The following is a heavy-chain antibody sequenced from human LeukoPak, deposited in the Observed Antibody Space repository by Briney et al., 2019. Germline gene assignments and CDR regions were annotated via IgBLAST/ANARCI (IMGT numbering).Heavy chain of an antibody. D-gene: IGHD6-13*01. V-gene: IGHV3-30*04. J-gene: IGHJ4*02. Sequence: GGSLRLSCAASGFTFSSYAMHWVRQAPGKGLEWVAVISYDGSNKYYADSVKGRFTISRDNSKNTLYLQMNSLRAEDTAVYYCARSRRRVAAALTGFDYWAREPWSPSPQ. CDR3: ARSRRRVAAALTGFDY. CDR2: ISYDGSNK. CDR1: GFTFSSYA.